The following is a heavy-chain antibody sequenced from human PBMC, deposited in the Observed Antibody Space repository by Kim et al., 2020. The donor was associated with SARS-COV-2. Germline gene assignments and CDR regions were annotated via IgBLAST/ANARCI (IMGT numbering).Heavy chain of an antibody. V-gene: IGHV3-30*18. CDR2: ISYDGSNK. Sequence: GGSLRLSCAASGFTFSSYGMHWVRQAPGKGLEWVAVISYDGSNKYYADSVKGRFTISRDNSKNTLYLQMNSLRAEDTAVYYCAKDIGRGDPMVRGVAPEYWGQGTLVTVSS. D-gene: IGHD3-10*01. J-gene: IGHJ4*02. CDR3: AKDIGRGDPMVRGVAPEY. CDR1: GFTFSSYG.